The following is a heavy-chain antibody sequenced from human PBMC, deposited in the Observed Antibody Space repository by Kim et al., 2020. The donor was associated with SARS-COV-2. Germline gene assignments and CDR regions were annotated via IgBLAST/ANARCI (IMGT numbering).Heavy chain of an antibody. CDR3: ASLGYCSSTSCYKSYYGMDV. V-gene: IGHV3-33*01. J-gene: IGHJ6*02. CDR1: GFTFSSYG. Sequence: GGSLRLSCAASGFTFSSYGMHWVRQAPGKGLEWEAVIWYDGSNKYYADSVKGRFTISRDNSKNTLYLQMDSLRAEDTAVYYCASLGYCSSTSCYKSYYGMDVWGQGTTVTVSS. CDR2: IWYDGSNK. D-gene: IGHD2-2*02.